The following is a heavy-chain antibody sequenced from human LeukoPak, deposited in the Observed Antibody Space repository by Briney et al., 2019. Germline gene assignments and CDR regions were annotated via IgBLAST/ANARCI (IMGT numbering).Heavy chain of an antibody. Sequence: SETLSLTCTVSGASISSYYWSWIRQPPGKGLEWIGYIYYSGSTNYNPSLKSRVTISVDTSKNQFSLKLSSVTAADTAVYYCARTHCSSTSCYEGVYPYWGQGTLVTVSS. CDR1: GASISSYY. CDR2: IYYSGST. J-gene: IGHJ4*02. D-gene: IGHD2-2*01. V-gene: IGHV4-59*08. CDR3: ARTHCSSTSCYEGVYPY.